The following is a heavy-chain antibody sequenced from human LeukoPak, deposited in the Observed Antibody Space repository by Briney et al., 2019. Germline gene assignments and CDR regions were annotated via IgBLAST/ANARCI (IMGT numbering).Heavy chain of an antibody. CDR1: GFTFIDYT. D-gene: IGHD6-13*01. Sequence: GGSLRLSCAASGFTFIDYTMHWVRQAPGKGLESVPYISSSSSSTIYYADSVKGRFTISRDNVENSLYLQMNTLRDEDTALYYCTRDRSTWLFDYWGQGTVVTVSS. CDR2: ISSSSSSTI. J-gene: IGHJ4*02. CDR3: TRDRSTWLFDY. V-gene: IGHV3-48*02.